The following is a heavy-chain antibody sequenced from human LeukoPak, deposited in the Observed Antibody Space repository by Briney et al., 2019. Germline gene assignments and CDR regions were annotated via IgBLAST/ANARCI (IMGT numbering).Heavy chain of an antibody. D-gene: IGHD2-21*01. Sequence: GGSLRLSCAASGFTFSTYGMHWVRQAPGKGLEWVAVISYDGSNEYYADSVKGRFTISRDNSKNTLYLQMSSLRTEDTAVYYCAKEFNRGLPDYWGQGTLVTVSS. V-gene: IGHV3-30*18. CDR2: ISYDGSNE. J-gene: IGHJ4*02. CDR1: GFTFSTYG. CDR3: AKEFNRGLPDY.